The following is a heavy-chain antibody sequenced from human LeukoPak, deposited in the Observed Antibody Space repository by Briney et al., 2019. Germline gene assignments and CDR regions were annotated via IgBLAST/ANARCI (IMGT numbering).Heavy chain of an antibody. V-gene: IGHV3-48*03. D-gene: IGHD5-18*01. CDR2: ISSSGSTI. J-gene: IGHJ4*02. CDR1: GFTFSSYE. Sequence: GGSLRLSCAASGFTFSSYEMNWVRQAPGKGLEWVLYISSSGSTIYYADSVKGRFTISRDNAKNSLYLQMNSLRAENTAVYYCARDSHLWLSDGFDYWGQGTLVTASS. CDR3: ARDSHLWLSDGFDY.